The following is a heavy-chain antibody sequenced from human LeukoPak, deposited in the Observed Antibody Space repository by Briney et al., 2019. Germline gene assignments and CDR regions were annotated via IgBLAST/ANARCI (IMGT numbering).Heavy chain of an antibody. D-gene: IGHD3-16*01. CDR1: GFTFSSYS. CDR3: AKGAEIDH. CDR2: VTGPGDTT. J-gene: IGHJ4*02. V-gene: IGHV3-23*01. Sequence: PGGSLRLSCAASGFTFSSYSMNWVRQAPGKGLEWVSAVTGPGDTTYYADSVKGRFFMSREDSKTTVYLQMNSLRAEDTAIYYCAKGAEIDHWVQGTLVTVSS.